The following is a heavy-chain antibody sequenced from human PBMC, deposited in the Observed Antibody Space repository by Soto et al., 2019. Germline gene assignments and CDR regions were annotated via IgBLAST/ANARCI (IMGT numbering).Heavy chain of an antibody. CDR1: GLTFRDHW. D-gene: IGHD1-20*01. CDR2: RKADGSEK. CDR3: ARDIGWYHLDY. J-gene: IGHJ4*02. V-gene: IGHV3-7*03. Sequence: GGSLRLSCAASGLTFRDHWMTWVRQATGKGLEWVGNRKADGSEKFYIDSVRGRFSICRDNAKNSLYLQMNRLRVEDTAVYYFARDIGWYHLDYCGQGTLVSVSS.